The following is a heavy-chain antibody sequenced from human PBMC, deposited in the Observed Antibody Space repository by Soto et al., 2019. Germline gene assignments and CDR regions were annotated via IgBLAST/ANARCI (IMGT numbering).Heavy chain of an antibody. CDR2: IYYSGST. Sequence: PSETLSLTCTVSGGSISSYYWSWIRQPPGKGLEWIGYIYYSGSTNYNPSLKSRVTISVDTSKNQFSLKLSSVTAADTAVYYCARDPGRSSGWYKYAFDTWGQGTMAPVSS. CDR3: ARDPGRSSGWYKYAFDT. D-gene: IGHD6-19*01. J-gene: IGHJ3*02. V-gene: IGHV4-59*01. CDR1: GGSISSYY.